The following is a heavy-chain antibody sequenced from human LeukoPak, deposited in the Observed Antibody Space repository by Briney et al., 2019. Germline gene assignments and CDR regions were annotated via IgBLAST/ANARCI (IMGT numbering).Heavy chain of an antibody. CDR2: IKEDGSEK. CDR3: ARTLRGGGALDY. D-gene: IGHD3-16*01. CDR1: GFTFSSYA. J-gene: IGHJ4*02. Sequence: PGGSLRLSCAASGFTFSSYAMSWVRQAPGKGLEWVANIKEDGSEKYYVDSVKGRFTISRDNAKNSLFLQMNSLRAEDTAVYYCARTLRGGGALDYWGQGTLVTVSS. V-gene: IGHV3-7*03.